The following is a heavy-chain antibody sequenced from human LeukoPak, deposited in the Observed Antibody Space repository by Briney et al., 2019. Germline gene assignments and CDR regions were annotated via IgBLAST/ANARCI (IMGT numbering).Heavy chain of an antibody. J-gene: IGHJ6*02. Sequence: PGGSLRLSCAASGFTFSSNAMSWVRQAPGKGLEWVSAISGSGGSTYYADSVKGRFTISRDNSKNTLYLQMNSLRAEDTAVYYCANWYYYDSSGYYHKPYYYGMDVWGQGTTVTVSS. CDR3: ANWYYYDSSGYYHKPYYYGMDV. D-gene: IGHD3-22*01. V-gene: IGHV3-23*01. CDR1: GFTFSSNA. CDR2: ISGSGGST.